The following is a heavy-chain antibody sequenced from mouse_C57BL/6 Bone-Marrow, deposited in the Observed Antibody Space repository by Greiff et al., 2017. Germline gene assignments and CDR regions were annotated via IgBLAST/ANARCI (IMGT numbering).Heavy chain of an antibody. Sequence: EVNLVESGGGLVQPGASLRLSCAASGFTFTDYYMSWVRQPPGKAPEWLALIRNKANGYTTEYTASVKGRFTISRDNSQNILYLQMNTLRAEDSATYYCVKAYGNYEIDYAMDYWGQGTSVTVSS. CDR2: IRNKANGYTT. CDR1: GFTFTDYY. V-gene: IGHV7-4*01. D-gene: IGHD2-1*01. CDR3: VKAYGNYEIDYAMDY. J-gene: IGHJ4*01.